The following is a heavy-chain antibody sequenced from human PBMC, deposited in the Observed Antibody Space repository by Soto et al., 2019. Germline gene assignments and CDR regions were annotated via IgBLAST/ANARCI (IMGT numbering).Heavy chain of an antibody. CDR3: ARDLTAAYFPGRSGGY. CDR1: GGTFSSYA. D-gene: IGHD6-13*01. J-gene: IGHJ4*02. V-gene: IGHV1-69*01. CDR2: IIPIFGTA. Sequence: QVQLVQSGAEVQKPGSSVKVSCKASGGTFSSYAISWVRQAPGQGLEWMGGIIPIFGTANYAQKFQGRVTITADESTSTAYMELSSLRSEDTAVYYCARDLTAAYFPGRSGGYWGQGTLVTVSS.